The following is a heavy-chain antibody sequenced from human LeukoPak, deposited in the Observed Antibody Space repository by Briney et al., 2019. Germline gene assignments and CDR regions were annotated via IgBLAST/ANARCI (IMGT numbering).Heavy chain of an antibody. D-gene: IGHD3-10*01. CDR3: ARDLNYYGSGSYVY. J-gene: IGHJ4*02. Sequence: GGSLRLSCAASGFTFSSYAMHWVRQAPGKGLEWVAVISYDGSNKYYADSVKGRFTISRDNSKNTLYLHMNSLRAEDTAVYYCARDLNYYGSGSYVYWGQGTLVTVSS. CDR1: GFTFSSYA. V-gene: IGHV3-30-3*01. CDR2: ISYDGSNK.